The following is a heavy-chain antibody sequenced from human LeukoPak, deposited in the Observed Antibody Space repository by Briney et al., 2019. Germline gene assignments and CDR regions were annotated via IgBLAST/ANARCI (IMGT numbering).Heavy chain of an antibody. D-gene: IGHD3-10*01. CDR1: GFTFSSYS. Sequence: GGSLRLSCAASGFTFSSYSMNWVRQAPGKGLEWVSSISSSSSYIYYADSVKGRFTISRDNAKNSLYLQMNSLRAEDTAVYYCARVGGSGSSLYFDYWGQGTLVTVSS. CDR3: ARVGGSGSSLYFDY. CDR2: ISSSSSYI. J-gene: IGHJ4*02. V-gene: IGHV3-21*01.